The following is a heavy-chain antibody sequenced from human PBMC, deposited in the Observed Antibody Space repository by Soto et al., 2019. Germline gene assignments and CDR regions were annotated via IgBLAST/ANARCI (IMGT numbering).Heavy chain of an antibody. CDR2: INHSGST. D-gene: IGHD1-26*01. Sequence: SETLSLSCAVYGGSFSGYYWSWIRQPPGKGLEWIGEINHSGSTNYNPSLKSRVTISVDTSKNQFSLKLSSVTAADTAVYYCARTGSGSLDAFDIWGQGTMVTVSS. CDR1: GGSFSGYY. CDR3: ARTGSGSLDAFDI. V-gene: IGHV4-34*01. J-gene: IGHJ3*02.